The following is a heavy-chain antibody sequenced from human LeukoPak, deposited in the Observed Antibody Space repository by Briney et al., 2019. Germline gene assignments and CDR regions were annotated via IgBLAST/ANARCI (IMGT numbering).Heavy chain of an antibody. CDR3: ARRDCSSTSCYGYYYGMDV. V-gene: IGHV3-21*01. D-gene: IGHD2-2*01. J-gene: IGHJ6*02. CDR2: ISSSSSYI. CDR1: GFTFSSYS. Sequence: GGSLRLSCAASGFTFSSYSLNWVRQAPGKGLEWVSSISSSSSYIYYADSVKGRFTISRDNAKNSLYLQMNSLRAEDTAVYYCARRDCSSTSCYGYYYGMDVWGQGTTVTVSS.